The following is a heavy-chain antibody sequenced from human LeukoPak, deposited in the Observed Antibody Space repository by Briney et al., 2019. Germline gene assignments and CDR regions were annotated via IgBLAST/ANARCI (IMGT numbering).Heavy chain of an antibody. D-gene: IGHD4-17*01. CDR2: MYSGSTT. CDR1: GFTVSSNY. CDR3: VKDDTVTSSFDY. V-gene: IGHV3-53*01. Sequence: GGSLRLSCAASGFTVSSNYMSWVRQAPGKGLEWVSVMYSGSTTYYADSVKGRFSISRDNSKNTLSLQLNSLRVEDTAVYYCVKDDTVTSSFDYWGQGTLITVSS. J-gene: IGHJ4*02.